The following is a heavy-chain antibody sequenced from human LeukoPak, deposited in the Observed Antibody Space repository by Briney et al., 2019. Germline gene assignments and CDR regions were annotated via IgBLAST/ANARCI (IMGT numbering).Heavy chain of an antibody. CDR3: ARDRPITIFGVVTLP. J-gene: IGHJ5*01. V-gene: IGHV3-7*01. Sequence: PGRSLRLSCVASGFTFSSYWVTWVRQAPGKGLEWVANIKQDGIEKNYVDSVKGRFTISRDNAKNSVYLQMNGLRVEDTAVYYCARDRPITIFGVVTLPWGQGTLVTVSS. D-gene: IGHD3-3*01. CDR1: GFTFSSYW. CDR2: IKQDGIEK.